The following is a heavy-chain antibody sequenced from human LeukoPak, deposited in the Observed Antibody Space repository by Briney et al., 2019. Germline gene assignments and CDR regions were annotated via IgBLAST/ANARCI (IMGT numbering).Heavy chain of an antibody. CDR2: INPNSGGT. V-gene: IGHV1-2*02. D-gene: IGHD2-8*01. J-gene: IGHJ4*02. CDR1: GYTFTGYY. CDR3: VRQYCTNGVCPFDY. Sequence: GASVKVSCKASGYTFTGYYMHWARQAPGQGLEWMGWINPNSGGTNYAQKFQGRVTMTRDTSISTAYMELSRLRSDDTAVYYCVRQYCTNGVCPFDYWGQGTLVTVSS.